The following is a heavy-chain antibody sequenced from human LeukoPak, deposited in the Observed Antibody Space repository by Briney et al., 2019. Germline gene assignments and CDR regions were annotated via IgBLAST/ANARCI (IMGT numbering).Heavy chain of an antibody. Sequence: GGSLRLSCAASGFTFSDYYMSWIRQAPGKGLEWVSYISSSGSTIYYADSVKGRFTISRDNAKNSLYLQMNSLRAEDTAVYYCAREPTYYYDSSGYYTFDYWGQGTLVTVSS. V-gene: IGHV3-11*04. CDR3: AREPTYYYDSSGYYTFDY. CDR2: ISSSGSTI. CDR1: GFTFSDYY. D-gene: IGHD3-22*01. J-gene: IGHJ4*02.